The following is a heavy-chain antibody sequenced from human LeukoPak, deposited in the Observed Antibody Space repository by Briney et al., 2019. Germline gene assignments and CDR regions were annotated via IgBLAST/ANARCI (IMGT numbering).Heavy chain of an antibody. D-gene: IGHD3-3*01. J-gene: IGHJ4*02. CDR1: GFTFTNYW. CDR3: ARLREIPVFGVVTKSTSYFDC. V-gene: IGHV3-7*01. Sequence: SGGSLGLSCAASGFTFTNYWMSWVRQAPGKGLELVANIKLDRGEKYYVDSVKGRFTISRDNAKNSLNLQMNSLRAEDTAVYYCARLREIPVFGVVTKSTSYFDCWGQGTLVTVSS. CDR2: IKLDRGEK.